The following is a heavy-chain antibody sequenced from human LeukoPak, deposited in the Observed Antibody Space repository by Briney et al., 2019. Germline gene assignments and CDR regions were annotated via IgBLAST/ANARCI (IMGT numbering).Heavy chain of an antibody. CDR1: GFTVSTKY. CDR3: GRGGGYYGSGSWLDP. D-gene: IGHD3-10*01. V-gene: IGHV3-66*01. Sequence: GGSLRLSCVASGFTVSTKYMSWVRQAPGKGLEWVSVIQTGGSIFHADSVKGRFTISRDNYKNTVYLQMNSLRAEDRAVYYCGRGGGYYGSGSWLDPWGQGTLDTVSS. CDR2: IQTGGSI. J-gene: IGHJ5*02.